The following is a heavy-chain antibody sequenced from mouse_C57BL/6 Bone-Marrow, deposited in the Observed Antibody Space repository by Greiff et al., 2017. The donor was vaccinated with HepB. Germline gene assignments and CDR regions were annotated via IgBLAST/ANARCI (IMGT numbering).Heavy chain of an antibody. V-gene: IGHV5-9-1*02. D-gene: IGHD1-1*01. CDR3: TRHYYGSFYYAIDY. Sequence: EVQVVESGEGLVKPGGSLKLSCAASGFTFSSYAMSWVRQTPEKRLEWVAYISSGGDYIYYADTVKGRFTISRDNARNTLYLQMSSLKSEDTAMYYCTRHYYGSFYYAIDYWGQGTSVTVSS. CDR1: GFTFSSYA. CDR2: ISSGGDYI. J-gene: IGHJ4*01.